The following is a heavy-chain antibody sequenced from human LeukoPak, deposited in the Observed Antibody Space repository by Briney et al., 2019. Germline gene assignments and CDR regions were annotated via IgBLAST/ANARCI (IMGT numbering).Heavy chain of an antibody. CDR1: GGSISSRNW. CDR2: IYHSGST. D-gene: IGHD4-17*01. CDR3: ARASHDYGDYSHFDY. Sequence: SGTLSLTCAVSGGSISSRNWWSWVRQPPGKGLEWIGEIYHSGSTNYNPSLKTRVTISVDKSKNQFSLKLSSVTAADTAVYYCARASHDYGDYSHFDYWGQGTLVTVSS. J-gene: IGHJ4*02. V-gene: IGHV4-4*02.